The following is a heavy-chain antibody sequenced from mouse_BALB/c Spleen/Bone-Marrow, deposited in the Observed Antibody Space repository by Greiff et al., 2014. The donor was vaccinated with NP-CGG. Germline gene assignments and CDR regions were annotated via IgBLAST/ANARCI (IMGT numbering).Heavy chain of an antibody. V-gene: IGHV1-62-2*01. CDR2: IYPGSGSI. CDR1: GYTFTEYI. D-gene: IGHD1-1*01. Sequence: QVHVKQSGAELVKPGASVKLSCKASGYTFTEYIIHWVKQRSGQGLEWIGWIYPGSGSIKYNQKFKGKATLTVDKSSSTAYMELSRLTSEDSAVYFCARQEDRIRAWFAYWGQGTLVTVSA. CDR3: ARQEDRIRAWFAY. J-gene: IGHJ3*01.